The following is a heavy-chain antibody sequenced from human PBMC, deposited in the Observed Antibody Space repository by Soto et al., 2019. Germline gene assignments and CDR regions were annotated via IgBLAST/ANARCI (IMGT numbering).Heavy chain of an antibody. CDR2: IISNGGST. CDR1: GFTFSNYA. Sequence: LRLSCSASGFTFSNYAMHWVRQAPGKGLECVSVIISNGGSTYYADSVTGRFTISRDNSKNTLYLQMSSLRVEDTAVYYCVKDRGSSWYDTYYYGMDVWGQGTTVTVSS. V-gene: IGHV3-64D*06. J-gene: IGHJ6*02. CDR3: VKDRGSSWYDTYYYGMDV. D-gene: IGHD6-13*01.